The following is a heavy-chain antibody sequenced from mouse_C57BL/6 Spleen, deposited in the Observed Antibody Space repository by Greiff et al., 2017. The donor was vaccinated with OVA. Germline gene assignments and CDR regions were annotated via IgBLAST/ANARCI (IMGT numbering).Heavy chain of an antibody. CDR3: ARDHGAGMDY. J-gene: IGHJ4*01. D-gene: IGHD3-3*01. CDR1: GFTFSDYY. Sequence: EVMLVESEGGLVQPGSSMKLSCTASGFTFSDYYMAWVRQVPEKGLEWVANINYDGSSTYYLDSLKSRFIISRDNAKNILYLQMSSLKSEDTATYYCARDHGAGMDYWGQGTSVTVSS. CDR2: INYDGSST. V-gene: IGHV5-16*01.